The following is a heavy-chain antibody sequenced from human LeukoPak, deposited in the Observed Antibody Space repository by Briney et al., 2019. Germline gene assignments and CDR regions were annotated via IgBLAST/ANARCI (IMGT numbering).Heavy chain of an antibody. V-gene: IGHV3-30*02. CDR1: GFTFSSYG. Sequence: GGSLRLSCAASGFTFSSYGMHWVRQAPGKGLEWVAFIRYDGSNKYYADSVKGRFTISRDNSKNTLYLQMNSLRAEDTAVYYCAKGLIREVGANYWGQGTLVTVSS. D-gene: IGHD1-26*01. CDR3: AKGLIREVGANY. J-gene: IGHJ4*02. CDR2: IRYDGSNK.